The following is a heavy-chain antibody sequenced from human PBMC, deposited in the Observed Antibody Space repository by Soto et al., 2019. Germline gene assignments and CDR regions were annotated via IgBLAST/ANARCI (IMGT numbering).Heavy chain of an antibody. D-gene: IGHD2-15*01. CDR2: ISYDGSNK. CDR3: AKDHWHGCSGGSCYPTDYYYGMEV. CDR1: GFTFSSYG. J-gene: IGHJ6*02. V-gene: IGHV3-30*18. Sequence: PGGSLRLSCAASGFTFSSYGMHWVRQAPGKGLEWVAVISYDGSNKYYADSVKVRFTISRDNSKNTLYLQMNSLRAEDTAVFYCAKDHWHGCSGGSCYPTDYYYGMEVWGQGTTVTVSS.